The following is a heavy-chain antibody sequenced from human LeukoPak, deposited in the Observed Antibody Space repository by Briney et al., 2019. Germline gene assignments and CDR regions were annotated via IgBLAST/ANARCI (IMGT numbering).Heavy chain of an antibody. J-gene: IGHJ4*02. Sequence: SETLSLTCTVSGDSISSYYWSWVRQPPGKGLEWIGYIYDSGKTNYNASLISRVTISVDTSKNQFSLKLTSVTPADTAVYYCARGGGTLDYWGQGTLVTVSS. CDR2: IYDSGKT. D-gene: IGHD3-16*01. CDR1: GDSISSYY. V-gene: IGHV4-59*01. CDR3: ARGGGTLDY.